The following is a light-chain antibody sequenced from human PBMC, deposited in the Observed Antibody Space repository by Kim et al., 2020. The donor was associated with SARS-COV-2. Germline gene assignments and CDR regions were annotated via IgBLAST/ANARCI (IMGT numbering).Light chain of an antibody. CDR1: TSDVGGYKY. J-gene: IGLJ3*02. CDR3: TSYTRSSTWV. CDR2: DVS. V-gene: IGLV2-14*03. Sequence: QSALTQTASVSGSPGQSITISCTGTTSDVGGYKYVSWYQQHPGKAPKLPIHDVSNRPSGVSYRFSASKSGNTASLTISGLQSEDEADYYCTSYTRSSTWVFGGGTQLTVL.